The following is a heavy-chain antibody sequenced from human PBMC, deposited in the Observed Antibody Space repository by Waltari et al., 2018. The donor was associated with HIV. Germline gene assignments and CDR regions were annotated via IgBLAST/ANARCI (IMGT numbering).Heavy chain of an antibody. CDR2: FHSDGGRT. D-gene: IGHD2-8*01. J-gene: IGHJ3*02. CDR3: ARGNGHAFDI. Sequence: EVQLVESGGGLVQPGGSLRLSCAASGFTFSSSWMHWVRQAPGKGLVWVSRFHSDGGRTSTAASVDARFTSSRENAKNTWYLQMNSLRAGDTAGYYCARGNGHAFDIWAQGTMVTVSS. CDR1: GFTFSSSW. V-gene: IGHV3-74*01.